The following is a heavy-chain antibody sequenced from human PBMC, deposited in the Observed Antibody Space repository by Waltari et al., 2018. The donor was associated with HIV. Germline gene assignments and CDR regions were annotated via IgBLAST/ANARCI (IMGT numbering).Heavy chain of an antibody. CDR1: GFTFSSYS. V-gene: IGHV3-21*01. Sequence: EVHLVESGGGLVKPGGSLRLSCAASGFTFSSYSMNWVRQAPGKGLDWVSSISSSSSYIYYADSVKGRFTISRDNAKNSLYLQMNSLRAEDTAVYYCARDPAMVTPYYYYMDVWGKGTTVTVSS. CDR3: ARDPAMVTPYYYYMDV. J-gene: IGHJ6*03. CDR2: ISSSSSYI. D-gene: IGHD5-18*01.